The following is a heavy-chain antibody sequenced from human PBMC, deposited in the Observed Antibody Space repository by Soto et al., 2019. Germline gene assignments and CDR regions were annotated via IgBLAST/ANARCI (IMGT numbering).Heavy chain of an antibody. V-gene: IGHV1-8*01. CDR1: GYTFSTYE. J-gene: IGHJ4*02. D-gene: IGHD3-22*01. CDR3: ARGRYDRSGYSPLDY. CDR2: MDPNSGNK. Sequence: QVQLVQSGPEVRKPGASVKVSCKASGYTFSTYEIYWVRQATGQGLEWMGWMDPNSGNKGYAQKFRGRFTMTRDTSINTAYMELNSLTSDDAAVYFCARGRYDRSGYSPLDYWGQGALVTVTS.